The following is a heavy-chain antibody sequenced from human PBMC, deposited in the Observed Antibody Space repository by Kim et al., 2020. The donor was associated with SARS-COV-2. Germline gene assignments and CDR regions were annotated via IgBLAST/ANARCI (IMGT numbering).Heavy chain of an antibody. CDR3: ASLPVPAAIPWYFDL. V-gene: IGHV1-69*01. J-gene: IGHJ2*01. Sequence: QKFQGRVTITADESTSTAYMELSSLRSEDTAVYYCASLPVPAAIPWYFDLWGRGTLVTVSS. D-gene: IGHD2-2*02.